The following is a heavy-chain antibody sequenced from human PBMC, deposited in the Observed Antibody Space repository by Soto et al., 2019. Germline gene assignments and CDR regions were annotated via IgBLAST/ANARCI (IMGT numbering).Heavy chain of an antibody. D-gene: IGHD2-15*01. CDR2: IIPIFGTA. V-gene: IGHV1-69*01. CDR1: GGTFSSYA. J-gene: IGHJ6*02. CDR3: ARGVVVVVAATRGDYYYYYGMDV. Sequence: VNVSCKASGGTFSSYAISWVRQAPGQGLEWMGGIIPIFGTANYAQKFQGRVTITADESTSTAYMELSSLRSEDTAVYYCARGVVVVVAATRGDYYYYYGMDVWGQGTTVTVSS.